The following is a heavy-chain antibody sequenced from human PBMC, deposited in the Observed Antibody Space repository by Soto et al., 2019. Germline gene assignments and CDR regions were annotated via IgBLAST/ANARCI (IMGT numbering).Heavy chain of an antibody. CDR2: IKSKTDGGTT. D-gene: IGHD2-2*01. Sequence: EVHLVESGGGLVQPGGSLRLSCAASGFTFSNAWINWVREAPGTGLEWVGGIKSKTDGGTTDFAAHVKGRIAILRDDSKVMVYLQMNSLKTADTGIYYCTPDSNSTIIVVRFDYWGHGTLVTVSS. J-gene: IGHJ4*01. V-gene: IGHV3-15*07. CDR3: TPDSNSTIIVVRFDY. CDR1: GFTFSNAW.